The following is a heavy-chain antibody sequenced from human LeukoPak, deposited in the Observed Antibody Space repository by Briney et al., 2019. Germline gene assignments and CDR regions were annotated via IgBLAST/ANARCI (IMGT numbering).Heavy chain of an antibody. CDR2: ITNNGGST. CDR3: AKGRYCSSTSCLGYMDV. V-gene: IGHV3-23*01. CDR1: GFTFSSYA. D-gene: IGHD2-2*01. Sequence: GGSLRLSCAASGFTFSSYAMSWVRQAPGKGLEWVSAITNNGGSTYYADSVKGRFTISRDKSKNTLYLQMNSLRAEDTAVYYCAKGRYCSSTSCLGYMDVWGKGTTVTVSS. J-gene: IGHJ6*03.